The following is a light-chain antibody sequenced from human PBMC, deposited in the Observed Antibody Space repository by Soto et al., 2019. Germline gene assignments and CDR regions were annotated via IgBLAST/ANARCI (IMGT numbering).Light chain of an antibody. V-gene: IGKV3-20*01. J-gene: IGKJ3*01. CDR3: QQYGSSRFT. Sequence: EMVLTHSPGTLSFSPGERATLSCRASRGIGSSYLAWYQQKPGQAPRLLVYGASSRATGTPDRFSGSGSGTDFTLTISRLEPEDFAVYYCQQYGSSRFTFGPGTKVDIK. CDR1: RGIGSSY. CDR2: GAS.